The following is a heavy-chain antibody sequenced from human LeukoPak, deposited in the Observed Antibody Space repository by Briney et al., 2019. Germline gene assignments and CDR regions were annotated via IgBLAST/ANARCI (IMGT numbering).Heavy chain of an antibody. CDR1: GFTFSNYW. CDR3: ARLVTTPYFFDY. V-gene: IGHV3-21*01. J-gene: IGHJ4*02. D-gene: IGHD4-17*01. Sequence: GGSLRLSCAASGFTFSNYWMHCVRHVPGRGLEWVSSISRTSNYIYYADSTKGRFTISRDNAKNSLYLQMNSLSAEDTAVYYCARLVTTPYFFDYWGQGTLVTVSS. CDR2: ISRTSNYI.